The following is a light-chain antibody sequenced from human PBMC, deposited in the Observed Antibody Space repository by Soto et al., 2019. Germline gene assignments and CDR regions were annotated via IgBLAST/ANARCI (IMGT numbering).Light chain of an antibody. CDR3: QQYNSYWT. Sequence: DIQMTQSPSTLSACVGDRVTITFRASQSISSLLAWYQQKPGKAPKLLIYDASSLESGVPSRFSGSGSGTEFTLTISSLQPDDFATYYCQQYNSYWTFGQGTKVDIK. V-gene: IGKV1-5*01. CDR2: DAS. CDR1: QSISSL. J-gene: IGKJ1*01.